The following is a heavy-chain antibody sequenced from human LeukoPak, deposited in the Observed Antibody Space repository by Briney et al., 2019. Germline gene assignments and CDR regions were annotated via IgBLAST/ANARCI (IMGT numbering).Heavy chain of an antibody. V-gene: IGHV3-30*18. D-gene: IGHD6-19*01. J-gene: IGHJ3*02. Sequence: SCKASGYTFTGYYMHWVRQAPGKGLEWVTFISYDGKRKYFPDSVKGRFTVSRDSSKNALYLEMHNLRPEDTAVYYCAKDYARGASGWNEFAFDIWGQGATVAVSS. CDR2: ISYDGKRK. CDR3: AKDYARGASGWNEFAFDI. CDR1: GYTFTGYY.